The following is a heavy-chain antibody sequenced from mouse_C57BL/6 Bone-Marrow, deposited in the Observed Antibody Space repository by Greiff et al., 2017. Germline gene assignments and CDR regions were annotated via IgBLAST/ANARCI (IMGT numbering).Heavy chain of an antibody. V-gene: IGHV5-6*01. D-gene: IGHD1-3*01. J-gene: IGHJ2*01. CDR1: GFTFSSYG. CDR2: ISSAGSYT. Sequence: EVQRVEPGGDLVKPGGSLKLSCAASGFTFSSYGMYWVRQTPDKRLEWVATISSAGSYTNYQDSVKGRFTISRDNAKNTLYLQMSSLKSEDTAMYYCARELPLDYWGQGTTLTVSS. CDR3: ARELPLDY.